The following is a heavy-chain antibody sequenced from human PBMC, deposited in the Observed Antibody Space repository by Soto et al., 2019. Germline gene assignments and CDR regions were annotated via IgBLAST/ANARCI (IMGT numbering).Heavy chain of an antibody. CDR2: TRNKANSYTT. CDR1: GFTFSDHY. Sequence: PGGSLRLSCAASGFTFSDHYMDWVRQAPGKGLEWVGRTRNKANSYTTEYAASVKGRFTISRDDSKNSLYLQMNSLKTEDTAVYYCRAVIVVVPAAPYYDYYYYMDVWGKGTTVIVSS. D-gene: IGHD2-2*01. CDR3: RAVIVVVPAAPYYDYYYYMDV. J-gene: IGHJ6*03. V-gene: IGHV3-72*01.